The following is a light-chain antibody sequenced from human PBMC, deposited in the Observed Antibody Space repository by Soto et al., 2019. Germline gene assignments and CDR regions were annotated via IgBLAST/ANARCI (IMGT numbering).Light chain of an antibody. V-gene: IGKV1-5*01. J-gene: IGKJ3*01. CDR1: QSISTW. Sequence: DIQMTQSPSTLSASVGDRVTITCRASQSISTWLAWYQQKPGKAPKLLTYDASSLESGVPSSFSGSGSGTEFTLTISSLQPDDFATYYCQQYNTHSFTFGPGTKVDIK. CDR3: QQYNTHSFT. CDR2: DAS.